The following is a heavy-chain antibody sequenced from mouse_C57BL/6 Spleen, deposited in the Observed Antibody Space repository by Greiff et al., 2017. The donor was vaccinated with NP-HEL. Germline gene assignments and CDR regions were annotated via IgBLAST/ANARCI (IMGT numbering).Heavy chain of an antibody. CDR3: AKNLYSIDAMDY. CDR2: IWSGGST. CDR1: GFSFTSYG. V-gene: IGHV2-5*01. Sequence: VHLVESGPGLVQPSQSLSITCTVSGFSFTSYGVHWVRQSPGKGLEWLGGIWSGGSTDNNAAFMTRLIITKDNSTSQVFSSMNSLQDDDTAIYYCAKNLYSIDAMDYWGQGTSVTVSS. D-gene: IGHD2-5*01. J-gene: IGHJ4*01.